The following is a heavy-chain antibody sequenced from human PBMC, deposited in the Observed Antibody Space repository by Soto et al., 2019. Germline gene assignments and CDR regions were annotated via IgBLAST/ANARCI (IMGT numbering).Heavy chain of an antibody. D-gene: IGHD2-8*01. Sequence: ASVKVSCKASGYTFTSYGISWVRQAPGQGLEWMGWISAYNGNTNYAQKLQGRVTMTTDTSTSTAYMELRSLRSDDTAVYYCARVEAHCTNGVCYTLGVYYYYYGMDVWGQGTTVT. CDR1: GYTFTSYG. V-gene: IGHV1-18*01. J-gene: IGHJ6*02. CDR2: ISAYNGNT. CDR3: ARVEAHCTNGVCYTLGVYYYYYGMDV.